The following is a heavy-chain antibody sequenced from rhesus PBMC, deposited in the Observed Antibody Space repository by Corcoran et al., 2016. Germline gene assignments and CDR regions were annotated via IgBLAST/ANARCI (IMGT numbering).Heavy chain of an antibody. CDR2: IVGSGGSP. J-gene: IGHJ6*01. CDR3: AREGSSWSSYYYGLDS. CDR1: GGSISSSY. Sequence: QLQLQESGPGLVKPSETLSVTCAVSGGSISSSYWSWIRQAPGKGLAGIGYIVGSGGSPHNNPSLKRRVTLSVDTSKNQFSLKLSSVTAADTAVYYCAREGSSWSSYYYGLDSWGQGVVVTVSS. V-gene: IGHV4-169*02. D-gene: IGHD6-13*01.